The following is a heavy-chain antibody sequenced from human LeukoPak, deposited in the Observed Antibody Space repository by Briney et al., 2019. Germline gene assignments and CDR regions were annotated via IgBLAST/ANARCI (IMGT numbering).Heavy chain of an antibody. Sequence: SETLSLTCTVSARSISSSSYYWGWIRQPPGKRLEWIGSVYYSGSTPNNPSLKSPSTTSVDTSKNQFSLKLSSVTAAETAVYYCALTFPSITILGVAAWGQGTLVTVSS. CDR1: ARSISSSSYY. CDR2: VYYSGST. J-gene: IGHJ5*02. V-gene: IGHV4-39*07. D-gene: IGHD3-3*01. CDR3: ALTFPSITILGVAA.